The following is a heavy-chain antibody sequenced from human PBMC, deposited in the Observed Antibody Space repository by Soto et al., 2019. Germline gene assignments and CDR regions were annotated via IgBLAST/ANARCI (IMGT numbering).Heavy chain of an antibody. V-gene: IGHV3-23*01. D-gene: IGHD6-19*01. CDR3: AKDRGSSGWYNSDAFDI. CDR1: GFTFSSYS. J-gene: IGHJ3*02. CDR2: ICGGGGST. Sequence: PGGSLRLSCAASGFTFSSYSMHWVRQAPGKGLEWVSAICGGGGSTCYADSVKGRFTISRDNSKNTLYLQMNSLRAEDTAVYYCAKDRGSSGWYNSDAFDIWGQGTMVTVSS.